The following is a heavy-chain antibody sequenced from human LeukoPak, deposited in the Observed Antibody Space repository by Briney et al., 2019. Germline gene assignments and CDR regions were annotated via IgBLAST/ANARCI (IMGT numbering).Heavy chain of an antibody. Sequence: ASVKVSCKASGYTFTSYDINWVRQATGQGLEWMGWMNPNSGNTGYAQKFQGRVTMTRNTSISTAYMELSSLRSEDTAVYYCARNFGPIIAVAGANAFDIWGQGTMVTVSS. D-gene: IGHD6-19*01. J-gene: IGHJ3*02. CDR2: MNPNSGNT. CDR3: ARNFGPIIAVAGANAFDI. CDR1: GYTFTSYD. V-gene: IGHV1-8*01.